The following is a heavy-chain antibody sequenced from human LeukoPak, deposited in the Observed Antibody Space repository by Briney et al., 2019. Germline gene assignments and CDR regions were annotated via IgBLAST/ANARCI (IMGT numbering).Heavy chain of an antibody. CDR2: ISPDSGVT. Sequence: GASVKVSCKASGYTFTDYYIHWVRQAPGQGLECMGWISPDSGVTNYAQEFQGRVTMTRDTSISTAYMELSRLTSDDTAVYYCARVGKGYSQYYFDYWGQGTLVTVSS. V-gene: IGHV1-2*02. CDR1: GYTFTDYY. D-gene: IGHD4-23*01. J-gene: IGHJ4*02. CDR3: ARVGKGYSQYYFDY.